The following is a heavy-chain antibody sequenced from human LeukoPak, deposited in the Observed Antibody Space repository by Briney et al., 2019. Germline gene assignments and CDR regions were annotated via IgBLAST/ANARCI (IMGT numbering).Heavy chain of an antibody. Sequence: SETLSLTCTVSGCSISRYYWSWIRHPAEKGLEWIGRIYSSGSTDHNPPLKGRVTMSVDASKNQFSLRLNSVTAADTALYYCARVITDGYNEQDYLDYWGQGTLVTVSS. CDR1: GCSISRYY. CDR3: ARVITDGYNEQDYLDY. CDR2: IYSSGST. J-gene: IGHJ4*02. V-gene: IGHV4-4*07. D-gene: IGHD1-14*01.